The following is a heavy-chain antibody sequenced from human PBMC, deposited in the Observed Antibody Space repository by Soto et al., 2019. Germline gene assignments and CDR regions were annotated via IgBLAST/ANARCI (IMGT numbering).Heavy chain of an antibody. V-gene: IGHV3-66*01. CDR1: GFTVSINF. CDR2: SYSDGST. D-gene: IGHD3-16*01. Sequence: EVQLVVSGGGLVQPGGSLRLSCAASGFTVSINFMRWVRQAPGKGLEWVSISYSDGSTYYADTVKGRFTISRDNSKNTLYLQMNSLRADDTAVYYCASRRNPYGSYDYWGQGTLVTVSS. J-gene: IGHJ4*02. CDR3: ASRRNPYGSYDY.